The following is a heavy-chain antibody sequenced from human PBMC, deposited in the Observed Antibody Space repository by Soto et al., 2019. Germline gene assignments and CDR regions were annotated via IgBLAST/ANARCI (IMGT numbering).Heavy chain of an antibody. CDR2: VSTRGDIT. CDR3: ARGDRGGSGSPASYYFSGWDD. D-gene: IGHD3-10*01. J-gene: IGHJ6*02. CDR1: GLNFNDYA. V-gene: IGHV3-23*01. Sequence: VQLLESGGDLVQPGGSLRLSCAASGLNFNDYAMTWVRQAPGKGLEWVSSVSTRGDITYYSDSVKGRFTITRDNSKNTLFLHSNSLRAVDTALYFWARGDRGGSGSPASYYFSGWDDWGHGTRVTVSS.